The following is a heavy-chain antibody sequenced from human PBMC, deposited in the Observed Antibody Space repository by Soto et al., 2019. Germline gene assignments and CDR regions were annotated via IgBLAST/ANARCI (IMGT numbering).Heavy chain of an antibody. V-gene: IGHV1-69*01. CDR3: ASEIGYGDFSAALLD. D-gene: IGHD4-17*01. J-gene: IGHJ4*02. Sequence: QVQLVQSGAEVKKPGSSVKVSCKASGDTVSKFLINWVRQAPGQGPEWMGGIIPMFGTTNYARKFRGRVTITADESTTTAYMELSSLQSDDTAVYYCASEIGYGDFSAALLDWGQGTLVTVSS. CDR1: GDTVSKFL. CDR2: IIPMFGTT.